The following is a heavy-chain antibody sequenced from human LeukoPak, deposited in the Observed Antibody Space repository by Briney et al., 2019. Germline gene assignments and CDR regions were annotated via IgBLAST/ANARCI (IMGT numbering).Heavy chain of an antibody. CDR1: GYTFTSYG. CDR2: ISAYNGNT. D-gene: IGHD3-10*01. Sequence: ASVKVSFKASGYTFTSYGISWVRQAPGQGLEWMGWISAYNGNTNYAQKLQGRVTMTTDTSTSTAYMELRSLRSDDTAVYYCARVLWFGELLPAAGDAFDIWGQGTMVTVSS. CDR3: ARVLWFGELLPAAGDAFDI. J-gene: IGHJ3*02. V-gene: IGHV1-18*01.